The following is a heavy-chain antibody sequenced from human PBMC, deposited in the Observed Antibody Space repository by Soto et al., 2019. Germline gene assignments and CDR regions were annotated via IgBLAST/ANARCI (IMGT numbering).Heavy chain of an antibody. V-gene: IGHV4-59*01. D-gene: IGHD3-9*01. CDR1: GGFIISDY. CDR2: IYYSGST. CDR3: ARDILTGRMGMDV. Sequence: PSETLSLTCTVSGGFIISDYWIWIRQPPGQGLECIGYIYYSGSTNYNPSLRSRVTMSLDTSKKQFSLKLSSVTAADTAVYYCARDILTGRMGMDVWGQGTTVTVSS. J-gene: IGHJ6*02.